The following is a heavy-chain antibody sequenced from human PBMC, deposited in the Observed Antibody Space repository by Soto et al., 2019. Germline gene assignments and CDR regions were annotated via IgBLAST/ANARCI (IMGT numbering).Heavy chain of an antibody. CDR3: ARVPGP. J-gene: IGHJ5*02. V-gene: IGHV4-30-2*01. D-gene: IGHD7-27*01. Sequence: QLHLQESGSGLVKSSQTQSLTCAVAGGTISCGGYSWSWIRQPPGKGLEWIGYIYHSGSTYYNPSLKSRVTISVDRSKNQFSLKLSSVTAADTAVYYCARVPGPWGQGTLVTVSS. CDR2: IYHSGST. CDR1: GGTISCGGYS.